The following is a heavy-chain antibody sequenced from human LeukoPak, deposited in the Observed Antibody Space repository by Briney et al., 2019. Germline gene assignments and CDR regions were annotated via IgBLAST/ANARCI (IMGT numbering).Heavy chain of an antibody. D-gene: IGHD4-17*01. J-gene: IGHJ4*02. V-gene: IGHV4-59*08. Sequence: PSETLSLTCTVSGGSISSSYWTWIRQPPGKGLEWIGYTHYTGRTNYNPSLKSRVTISVDTSKNEVSLKLSSVTAADTAVYYCARLTTVTSLDYWGQGTLVTVSS. CDR1: GGSISSSY. CDR3: ARLTTVTSLDY. CDR2: THYTGRT.